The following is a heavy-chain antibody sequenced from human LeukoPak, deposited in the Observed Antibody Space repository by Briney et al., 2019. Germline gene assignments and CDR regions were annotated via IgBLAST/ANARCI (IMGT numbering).Heavy chain of an antibody. CDR2: INSDGSST. V-gene: IGHV3-74*01. CDR3: ARANYDILTGYQYYFDY. Sequence: GGSLRLXCAASGFTFSSYWMHWVRQAPGKGLVWVSRINSDGSSTSYADSVKGRFTISRDNAKNTLYLQMNSLRAEDTAVYYCARANYDILTGYQYYFDYWGQGTLVTVSS. D-gene: IGHD3-9*01. J-gene: IGHJ4*02. CDR1: GFTFSSYW.